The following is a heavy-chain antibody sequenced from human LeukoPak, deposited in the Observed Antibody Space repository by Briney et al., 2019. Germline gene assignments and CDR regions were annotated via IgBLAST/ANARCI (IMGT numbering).Heavy chain of an antibody. Sequence: GGSLRLSCAASGFTFSSYSMNWVRQAPGKGLEWVSYISSSSSTIYYADSVKGRFTISRDNAKNSLYLQMNSLRDEDTAVYYCARQDIVVVVAATNAFDIWGQGTMVTVSS. CDR1: GFTFSSYS. V-gene: IGHV3-48*02. J-gene: IGHJ3*02. CDR2: ISSSSSTI. D-gene: IGHD2-15*01. CDR3: ARQDIVVVVAATNAFDI.